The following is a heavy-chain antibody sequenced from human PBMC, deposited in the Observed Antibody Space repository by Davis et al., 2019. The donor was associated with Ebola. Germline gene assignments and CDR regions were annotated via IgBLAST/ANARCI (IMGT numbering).Heavy chain of an antibody. CDR1: GFTFSSYA. D-gene: IGHD5-24*01. CDR2: ISDSGGST. J-gene: IGHJ4*02. V-gene: IGHV3-23*01. CDR3: AKGRTWLQFSY. Sequence: GESLKISCAASGFTFSSYAMSWVRQAPGKGLEWVSTISDSGGSTYYADSVKGRFTISRDNSKNTLYLQMNSLRAEDTAVYYCAKGRTWLQFSYWGQGTLVTVSS.